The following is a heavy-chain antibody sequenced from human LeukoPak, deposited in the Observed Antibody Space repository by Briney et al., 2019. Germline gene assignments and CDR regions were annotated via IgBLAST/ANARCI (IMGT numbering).Heavy chain of an antibody. CDR1: GYTFTGYY. CDR2: IIPILGIA. D-gene: IGHD6-6*01. CDR3: ARGGSSSSAKMIVPFDY. V-gene: IGHV1-69*04. Sequence: SVKVSCKASGYTFTGYYMHWVRQAPGQGLEWMGRIIPILGIANYAQKFQGRVTITADKSTSTAYMELSSLRSEDTAVYYCARGGSSSSAKMIVPFDYWGQGTLVTVSS. J-gene: IGHJ4*02.